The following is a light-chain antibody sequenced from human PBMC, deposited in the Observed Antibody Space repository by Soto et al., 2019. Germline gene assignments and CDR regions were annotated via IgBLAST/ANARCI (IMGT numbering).Light chain of an antibody. V-gene: IGKV1-27*01. CDR3: QKYASAPT. CDR2: AAS. Sequence: DIQMTQSPSSLSASVGDRVTITCRASQGISNALAWYQQRPGKVPKLLMYAASTLQSGVPSRFSGSGSGTDFTLTISSLQTEDVATYYCQKYASAPTFGRGTKVEIX. J-gene: IGKJ4*02. CDR1: QGISNA.